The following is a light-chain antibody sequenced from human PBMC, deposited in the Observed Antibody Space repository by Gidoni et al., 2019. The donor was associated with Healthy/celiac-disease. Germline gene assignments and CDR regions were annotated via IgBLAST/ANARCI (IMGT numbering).Light chain of an antibody. V-gene: IGKV1-39*01. CDR1: QSISSY. CDR2: AAS. Sequence: DIQMTQSPSSLSASVGDRVTITCLASQSISSYLNWYQQKPGKAPKLLIYAASSLQSGVPSRFSCSGSGTDFTLTISSLQPDDFATYYCQQSYSTPPTFGPXTKVDIK. CDR3: QQSYSTPPT. J-gene: IGKJ3*01.